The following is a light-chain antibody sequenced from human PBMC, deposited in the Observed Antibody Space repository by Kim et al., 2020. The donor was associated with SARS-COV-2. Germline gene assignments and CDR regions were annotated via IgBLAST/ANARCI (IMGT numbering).Light chain of an antibody. J-gene: IGKJ1*01. CDR3: QQYNRWPWT. Sequence: VSPEGGATLSCRASQSVSSNLAWYQKKPGQAPRLLMYGASTRATGIPGRFSGSGSGTEFTVTITSLQSEDLAIYYCQQYNRWPWTFSQGTKVDIK. V-gene: IGKV3-15*01. CDR2: GAS. CDR1: QSVSSN.